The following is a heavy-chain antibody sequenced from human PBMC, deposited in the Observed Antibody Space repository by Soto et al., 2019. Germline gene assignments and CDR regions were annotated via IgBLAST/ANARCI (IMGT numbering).Heavy chain of an antibody. V-gene: IGHV6-1*01. J-gene: IGHJ6*03. CDR2: TYYRTRWYY. CDR1: GDSVASNSAA. Sequence: SETLSLTCVISGDSVASNSAAWNWIRQSPSRGLEWLGRTYYRTRWYYDYAVSVRSRITVNPDTSKNQFSLQLTSVTPEDTAVYYCAGTTSHYWYYMDVWGKGTTVTVSS. D-gene: IGHD1-7*01. CDR3: AGTTSHYWYYMDV.